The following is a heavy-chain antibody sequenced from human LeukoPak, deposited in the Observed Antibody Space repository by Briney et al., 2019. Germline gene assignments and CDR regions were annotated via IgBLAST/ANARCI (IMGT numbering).Heavy chain of an antibody. CDR1: GYSFTSYW. CDR2: IYPGDSDT. CDR3: ARLQESDYDILTGAPNLFDY. V-gene: IGHV5-51*01. Sequence: GESLKISCKGSGYSFTSYWIDWVRQMPGKGLEWMGIIYPGDSDTRYSPSFQGQVTISADKSISTAYLQWSSLKASDTAMYYCARLQESDYDILTGAPNLFDYWGQGTLVTVSS. J-gene: IGHJ4*02. D-gene: IGHD3-9*01.